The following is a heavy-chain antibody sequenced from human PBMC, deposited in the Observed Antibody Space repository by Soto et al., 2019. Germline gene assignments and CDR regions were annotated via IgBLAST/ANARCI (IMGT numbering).Heavy chain of an antibody. J-gene: IGHJ6*02. V-gene: IGHV1-69*13. CDR2: IIPIFGTA. CDR1: GGTFSSYA. Sequence: SSVKVSCKDSGGTFSSYAISWVRQAPAQELEWMGGIIPIFGTANYAQKFQGRVTITADGSTSTAYMELSSLSSEDTAVYYCASSVKDSTGITIFGVVTYGMDVWG. D-gene: IGHD3-3*01. CDR3: ASSVKDSTGITIFGVVTYGMDV.